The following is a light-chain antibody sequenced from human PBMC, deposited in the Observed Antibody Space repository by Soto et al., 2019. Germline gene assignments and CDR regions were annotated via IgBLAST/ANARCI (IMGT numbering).Light chain of an antibody. CDR2: EVT. CDR1: SSDVGGYDF. CDR3: SSSAGSNNLAYV. J-gene: IGLJ1*01. V-gene: IGLV2-8*01. Sequence: QSALTQPPSASGSPGQSVTISCTGTSSDVGGYDFVSWYQQHPGKVPKLIIYEVTRRPSGVPDRFSGSKSGNTASLTVSGLQADDEADYYCSSSAGSNNLAYVFGTGTKVTVL.